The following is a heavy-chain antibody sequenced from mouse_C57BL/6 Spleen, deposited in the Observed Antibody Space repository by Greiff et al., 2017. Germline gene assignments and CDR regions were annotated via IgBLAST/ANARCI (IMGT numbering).Heavy chain of an antibody. CDR3: AREDDGYYGAY. CDR2: ISYSGST. V-gene: IGHV3-1*01. Sequence: VQLQQSGPGMVKPSQSLSLTCTVTGYSITSGYDWHWIRHFPGNKLEWMGYISYSGSTNYNPSLKSRISITHDTSKNHFFLKLNSVTTEDTATYYCAREDDGYYGAYWGQGTLVTVSA. D-gene: IGHD2-3*01. CDR1: GYSITSGYD. J-gene: IGHJ3*01.